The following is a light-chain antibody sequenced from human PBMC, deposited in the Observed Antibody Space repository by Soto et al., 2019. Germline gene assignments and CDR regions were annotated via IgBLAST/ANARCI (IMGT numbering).Light chain of an antibody. Sequence: DIQMTQSPSTLSASVGDRVTITCRASQTINSWLAWYQQKPGKAPRLLIYKAPSLESGVPSRFSGSGSGTEFTLTISSLQPDDFATYYCQQYNSVPYTFGQGTK. CDR2: KAP. J-gene: IGKJ2*01. V-gene: IGKV1-5*03. CDR3: QQYNSVPYT. CDR1: QTINSW.